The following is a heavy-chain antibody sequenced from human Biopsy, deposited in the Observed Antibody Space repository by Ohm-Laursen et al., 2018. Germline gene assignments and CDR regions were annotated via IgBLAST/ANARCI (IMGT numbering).Heavy chain of an antibody. CDR1: RGTSSNFA. CDR3: ARDCNGDNCGVDF. CDR2: IIPLIGLT. D-gene: IGHD2-15*01. V-gene: IGHV1-69*04. Sequence: SSVKASCKASRGTSSNFAINWVRQAPGQGLECMGRIIPLIGLTNYAQKFQGRVTITADKFTNTVYMELRSLRSDDTAVYFCARDCNGDNCGVDFWGQGTLVTVS. J-gene: IGHJ4*02.